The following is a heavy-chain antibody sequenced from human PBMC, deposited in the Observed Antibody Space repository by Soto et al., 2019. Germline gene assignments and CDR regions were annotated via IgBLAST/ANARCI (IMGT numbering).Heavy chain of an antibody. J-gene: IGHJ1*01. CDR3: ARDEIVGATRHFQH. CDR1: GGTFSNSA. Sequence: ASVKVSCKASGGTFSNSAISWVRQAPGQGLEWMGGIIPVSGIPDYAQKFQGRVTITADESTSTAYMELSSLRSEDTAVYYCARDEIVGATRHFQHWGQGTLVTVSS. CDR2: IIPVSGIP. D-gene: IGHD1-26*01. V-gene: IGHV1-69*13.